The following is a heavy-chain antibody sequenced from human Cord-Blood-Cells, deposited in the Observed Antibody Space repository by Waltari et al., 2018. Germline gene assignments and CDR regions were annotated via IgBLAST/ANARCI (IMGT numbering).Heavy chain of an antibody. Sequence: EVQLVESGGGLIQPGGSLRLSCAASGFTVSSNYMSWVRQAPGKGLEWVSVIYSGGSTYYADSGKGRFTISRDNSKNTLYLQMNSLRAEDTAVYYCARDRTDWGRAFDIWGQGTMVTVSS. CDR3: ARDRTDWGRAFDI. CDR1: GFTVSSNY. D-gene: IGHD2-21*01. J-gene: IGHJ3*02. V-gene: IGHV3-53*01. CDR2: IYSGGST.